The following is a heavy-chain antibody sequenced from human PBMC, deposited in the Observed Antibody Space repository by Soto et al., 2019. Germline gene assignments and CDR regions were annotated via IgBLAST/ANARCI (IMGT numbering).Heavy chain of an antibody. J-gene: IGHJ3*02. CDR3: SRPYNGRGQISGGYVFNM. CDR1: GGSISGYF. V-gene: IGHV4-59*01. CDR2: IYYSGST. Sequence: SETLSLTCIVSGGSISGYFWSWIRQPPGKGLEWIGYIYYSGSTNYNPSHKSRVTISVDTSKNQFSLKLSSVTAADPAVYYLSRPYNGRGQISGGYVFNMGGQGKRLTFS. D-gene: IGHD2-8*01.